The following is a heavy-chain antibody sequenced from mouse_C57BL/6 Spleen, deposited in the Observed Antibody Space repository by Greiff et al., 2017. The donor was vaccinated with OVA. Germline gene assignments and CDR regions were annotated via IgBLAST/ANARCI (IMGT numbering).Heavy chain of an antibody. CDR3: ARSTYYSNYGYAMDY. CDR2: IFPGSGST. V-gene: IGHV1-75*01. D-gene: IGHD2-5*01. J-gene: IGHJ4*01. Sequence: QVQLQQSGPELVKPGASVKISCKASGYTFTDYYINWVKQRPGQGLEWIGWIFPGSGSTYYNEKFKGKATLTVDKSSSTAYMLLSSLTSEDSAVYFCARSTYYSNYGYAMDYWGQGTSVTVSS. CDR1: GYTFTDYY.